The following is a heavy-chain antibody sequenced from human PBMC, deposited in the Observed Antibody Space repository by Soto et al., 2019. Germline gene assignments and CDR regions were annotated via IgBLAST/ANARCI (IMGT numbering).Heavy chain of an antibody. J-gene: IGHJ4*02. Sequence: VGSLRLSCSASGCAFSSYAMHWVRQTPGKGLEYVSAISPQGGSTYYADSVKGRFTISRDDSKNTVYLQMSSLRPDDTAVYYCVNMMIARGAFDFWGQGTLVTVSS. D-gene: IGHD2-21*01. CDR1: GCAFSSYA. CDR3: VNMMIARGAFDF. CDR2: ISPQGGST. V-gene: IGHV3-64D*06.